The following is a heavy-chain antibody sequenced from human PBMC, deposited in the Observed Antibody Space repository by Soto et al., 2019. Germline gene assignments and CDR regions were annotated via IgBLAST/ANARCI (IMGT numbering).Heavy chain of an antibody. V-gene: IGHV3-15*07. Sequence: PGGSLRLSCGSSGFTFSNAWMNWVRQAPGKGLEWVGRIKSKTDGGTTDYAAPVKGRFTTSRDDSKNTLYLQMNSLKTEDTAVYYCTTPRKLVYCSSTSCFRGHYYYGMDVWGQGTTVTVSS. D-gene: IGHD2-2*01. J-gene: IGHJ6*02. CDR2: IKSKTDGGTT. CDR3: TTPRKLVYCSSTSCFRGHYYYGMDV. CDR1: GFTFSNAW.